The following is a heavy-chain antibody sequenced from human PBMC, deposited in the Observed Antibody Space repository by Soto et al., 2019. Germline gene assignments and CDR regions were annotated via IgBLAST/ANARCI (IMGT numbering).Heavy chain of an antibody. Sequence: EVQLVESGGGLVQPGGSLRLSCAASGFIFSSYSMNWVRQAPGKGLEWVSYISGSSSTIYYADSGKGRFTISRDNAKNYLDLQMNSLRAEDTAVYYCARADYGASGIDYWGQGTLVTVSS. CDR1: GFIFSSYS. D-gene: IGHD4-17*01. V-gene: IGHV3-48*01. CDR2: ISGSSSTI. J-gene: IGHJ4*02. CDR3: ARADYGASGIDY.